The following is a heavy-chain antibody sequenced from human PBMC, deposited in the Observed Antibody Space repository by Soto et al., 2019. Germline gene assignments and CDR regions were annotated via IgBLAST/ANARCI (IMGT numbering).Heavy chain of an antibody. CDR3: AADSRYCSGGNCEDY. CDR2: IVVGSGHT. CDR1: GFTFTSSA. J-gene: IGHJ4*02. Sequence: QMQLVQSGPKVKKPGTSVKVSCKASGFTFTSSAMQWVRQARGQRLEWIGWIVVGSGHTNYAQKFQERVTITRDMSTSTAYMELSSLRSDDTAVYYCAADSRYCSGGNCEDYWGQGTLVTVSS. D-gene: IGHD2-15*01. V-gene: IGHV1-58*02.